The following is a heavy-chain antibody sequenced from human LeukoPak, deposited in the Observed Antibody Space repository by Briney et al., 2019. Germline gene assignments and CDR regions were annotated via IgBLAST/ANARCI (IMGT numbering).Heavy chain of an antibody. CDR1: GYTFTGYY. CDR3: ARDSGYSYGLGY. Sequence: ASVKVSCKASGYTFTGYYMHWVRQAPGQGLEWMGWINPNSGGTNYAQKFQGRVTMTRDTSISTAYMELSRLRSDDTAVYYCARDSGYSYGLGYWDQGTLVTVSS. J-gene: IGHJ4*02. V-gene: IGHV1-2*02. CDR2: INPNSGGT. D-gene: IGHD5-18*01.